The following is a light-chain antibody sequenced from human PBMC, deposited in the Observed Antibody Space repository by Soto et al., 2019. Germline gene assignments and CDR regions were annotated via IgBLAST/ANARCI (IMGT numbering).Light chain of an antibody. CDR2: SAS. Sequence: EIVMTQSPATLSVSPGERATLSCRASQSVSSNLAWYQQKPGQAPRLLIYSASTRATGIPARFSGSGSGTEFTLTISSLQSEDFAVYYCQQYNNWPPNTFGPGTKLDIK. V-gene: IGKV3-15*01. CDR1: QSVSSN. CDR3: QQYNNWPPNT. J-gene: IGKJ2*01.